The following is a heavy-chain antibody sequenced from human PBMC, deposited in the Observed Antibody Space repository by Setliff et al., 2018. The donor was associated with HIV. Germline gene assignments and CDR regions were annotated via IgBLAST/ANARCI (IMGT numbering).Heavy chain of an antibody. Sequence: SETLSLTCTVSGGSISSNNYYWGWIRQPPGKGLEWIGTMYYSGRTYYNRSLKSRVTISVDTSKNQFSLKLSSVTAADTAVYYCARRLNYYGSGNYPGAFGIWGQGTMVTVSS. CDR1: GGSISSNNYY. V-gene: IGHV4-39*01. CDR3: ARRLNYYGSGNYPGAFGI. D-gene: IGHD3-10*01. CDR2: MYYSGRT. J-gene: IGHJ3*02.